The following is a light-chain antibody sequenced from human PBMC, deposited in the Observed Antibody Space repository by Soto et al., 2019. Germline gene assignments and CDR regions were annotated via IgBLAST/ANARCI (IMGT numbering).Light chain of an antibody. V-gene: IGKV3-20*01. CDR1: QSISSSY. Sequence: EIVLTQSPGTLSSSSGERATLSCRASQSISSSYLAWYQQKPGQAPRLLIYAASSRATGIPDRFSGSGSGTDFTLTISRLEPEDFAVYYCQQYGSSSYTFGQGTQLEIK. CDR3: QQYGSSSYT. J-gene: IGKJ2*01. CDR2: AAS.